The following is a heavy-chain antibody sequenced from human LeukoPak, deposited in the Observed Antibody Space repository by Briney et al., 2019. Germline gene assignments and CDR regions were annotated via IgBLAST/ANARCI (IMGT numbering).Heavy chain of an antibody. D-gene: IGHD3-3*01. CDR1: GGTFSSYS. CDR3: ARAYDFWSGYPSY. V-gene: IGHV3-21*01. Sequence: ASVKVSCKASGGTFSSYSMNWVRQAPGRGLEWVSSISSSSSYIYYADSVKGRFTISRDNAKNSLYLQMNSLRAEDTAVYYCARAYDFWSGYPSYWGQGALVTVSS. CDR2: ISSSSSYI. J-gene: IGHJ4*02.